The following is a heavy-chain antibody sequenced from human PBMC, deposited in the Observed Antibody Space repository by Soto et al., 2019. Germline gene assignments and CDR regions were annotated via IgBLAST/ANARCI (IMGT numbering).Heavy chain of an antibody. V-gene: IGHV4-30-4*01. CDR3: ARGSGYGDPYYFDY. Sequence: PSGTLSLTCIVSGGSISSGDYYLSWIRQPTWKGLEWIGYIYYSGSTYYNPSLKSRVTISVDTSKNQFSLKLSSVTAADTAVYYCARGSGYGDPYYFDYWGQGTLVTVSS. D-gene: IGHD4-17*01. CDR1: GGSISSGDYY. J-gene: IGHJ4*02. CDR2: IYYSGST.